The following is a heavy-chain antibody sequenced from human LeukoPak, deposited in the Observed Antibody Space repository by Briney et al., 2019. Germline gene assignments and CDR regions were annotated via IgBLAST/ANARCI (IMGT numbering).Heavy chain of an antibody. CDR3: AKTPKPYCSGGSCYFHGYFQH. CDR1: GFTFDDYA. CDR2: ISWNSGSI. V-gene: IGHV3-9*01. J-gene: IGHJ1*01. D-gene: IGHD2-15*01. Sequence: PGGSLRLSCAASGFTFDDYAMHWVRQATGKGLEWVSGISWNSGSIGYADSVKGRFTISRDNAKNSLYLQMNSLRAEDTALYYCAKTPKPYCSGGSCYFHGYFQHWGQGTLVTVSS.